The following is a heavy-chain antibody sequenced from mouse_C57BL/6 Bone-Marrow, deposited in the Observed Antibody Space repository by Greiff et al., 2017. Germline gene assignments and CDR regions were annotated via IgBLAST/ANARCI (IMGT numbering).Heavy chain of an antibody. D-gene: IGHD1-1*01. CDR3: ARGSYRNWYFDV. Sequence: VQLQQSGPELVKPGASVQISCKASGYAFSSSWMNWVKQRPGKGLEWIGRIYPGNGGTNYNRKFKGKATLTADKSSSTAYMQLSSLTSEDSAVYFCARGSYRNWYFDVWGTGTTVTVSS. J-gene: IGHJ1*03. CDR1: GYAFSSSW. CDR2: IYPGNGGT. V-gene: IGHV1-82*01.